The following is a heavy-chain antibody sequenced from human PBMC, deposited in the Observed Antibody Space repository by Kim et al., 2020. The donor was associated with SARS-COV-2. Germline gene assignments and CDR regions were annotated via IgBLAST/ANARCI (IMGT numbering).Heavy chain of an antibody. D-gene: IGHD1-26*01. CDR1: GFSFSTNA. CDR2: ISGTGDDK. Sequence: GGSLRLSCITFGFSFSTNAMNWVRQAPGKGLEWVSGISGTGDDKYYAESVKGRFTISRDISKNTLYLQMNDLRVEDTAVYYCAKDLWEYSANDHWGQGTLVTVSS. CDR3: AKDLWEYSANDH. J-gene: IGHJ4*02. V-gene: IGHV3-23*01.